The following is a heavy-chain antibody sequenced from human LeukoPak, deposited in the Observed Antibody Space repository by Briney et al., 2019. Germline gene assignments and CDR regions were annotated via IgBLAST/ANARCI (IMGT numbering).Heavy chain of an antibody. CDR2: ISSSSSYI. J-gene: IGHJ3*01. CDR3: AKDRGPIADAFDA. CDR1: GFTFSSYS. Sequence: GGSLRLSCAASGFTFSSYSMNWVRQAPGKGLEWVSSISSSSSYIYYADSVKGRFTISRDNAKYSLYLQMNSLRGEDTAFYYCAKDRGPIADAFDAWGQGTLVTVSS. V-gene: IGHV3-21*04. D-gene: IGHD3-10*01.